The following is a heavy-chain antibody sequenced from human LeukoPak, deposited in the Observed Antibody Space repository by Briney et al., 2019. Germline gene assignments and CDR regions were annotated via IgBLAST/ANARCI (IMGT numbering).Heavy chain of an antibody. Sequence: SETLSLTCTVSGGSISSYYWSWIRQPPGKGLEWIGYIYYSGGTNYNPSLKSRVTISVDTSKNQFSLKLSSVTAADTAVYYCARETYYYDSSGIYYYYYYMDVWGKGTTVTVSS. CDR1: GGSISSYY. D-gene: IGHD3-22*01. CDR3: ARETYYYDSSGIYYYYYYMDV. J-gene: IGHJ6*03. V-gene: IGHV4-59*01. CDR2: IYYSGGT.